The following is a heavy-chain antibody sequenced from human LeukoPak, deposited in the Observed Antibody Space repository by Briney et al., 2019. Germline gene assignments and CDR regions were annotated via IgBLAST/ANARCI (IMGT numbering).Heavy chain of an antibody. CDR3: ARGQYYYYGMDV. CDR2: INPNSGGT. Sequence: ASVKVSCKASGYTFTGYCMHWVRQAPGQGLEWMGWINPNSGGTNYAQKFQGRVTMTRDTSISTAYMELSRLRSDDTAVYYCARGQYYYYGMDVWGQGTTVTVSS. CDR1: GYTFTGYC. V-gene: IGHV1-2*02. J-gene: IGHJ6*02.